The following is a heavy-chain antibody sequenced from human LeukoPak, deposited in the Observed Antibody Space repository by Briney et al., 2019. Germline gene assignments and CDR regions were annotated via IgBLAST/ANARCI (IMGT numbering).Heavy chain of an antibody. V-gene: IGHV3-21*01. D-gene: IGHD3-22*01. J-gene: IGHJ4*02. CDR1: GFTFSNYN. Sequence: GGSLRLSCAASGFTFSNYNMNWVRQAPGKGLEWVSSIRSSTTYVYYADSVKGRFTISRDNAKNSLYLQMNGLRAEDTAVYYCARDANHYYDSSGYCDYWGQGTLVTVSS. CDR3: ARDANHYYDSSGYCDY. CDR2: IRSSTTYV.